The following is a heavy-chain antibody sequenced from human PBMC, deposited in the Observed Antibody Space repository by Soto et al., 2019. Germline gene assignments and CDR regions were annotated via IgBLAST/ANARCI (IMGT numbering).Heavy chain of an antibody. V-gene: IGHV4-31*03. D-gene: IGHD2-21*02. J-gene: IGHJ3*02. Sequence: TLSLTCTVSGGSISSGDYYWSWIRQHPGKGLEWIGYIYYSGITYYNPSLKSRISISVDTSKNQFSLKLRSVTAADTAVYYCARAPVHIVVVTALASAFDIWGQGTMVTASS. CDR2: IYYSGIT. CDR1: GGSISSGDYY. CDR3: ARAPVHIVVVTALASAFDI.